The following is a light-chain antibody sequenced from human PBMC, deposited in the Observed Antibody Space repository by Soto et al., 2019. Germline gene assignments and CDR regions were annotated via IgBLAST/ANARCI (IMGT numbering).Light chain of an antibody. CDR1: QSISTW. CDR2: KAS. CDR3: QQYNSYSWA. V-gene: IGKV1-5*03. Sequence: DIQMTQSPSTLSASVGDRVTITCRASQSISTWLAWYQQRAGKAPKLLIYKASNLESGVPSRFSGSGSGTDFTLTSSRLQPDDFANYYCQQYNSYSWAFGQGTKVEIK. J-gene: IGKJ1*01.